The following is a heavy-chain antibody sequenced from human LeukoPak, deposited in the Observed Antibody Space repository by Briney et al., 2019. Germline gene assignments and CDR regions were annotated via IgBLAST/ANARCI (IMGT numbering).Heavy chain of an antibody. D-gene: IGHD3-10*01. CDR3: ARSMVRGVHWFDP. CDR2: INHSGST. J-gene: IGHJ5*02. Sequence: SETLSLTCAVYGGSFSGYYWSWIRQPPGKGLEWIWEINHSGSTNYNPSLKSRVTISVDTSKNQFSLKLTSVTAADTAVCYCARSMVRGVHWFDPWGQGTLVTVSS. V-gene: IGHV4-34*01. CDR1: GGSFSGYY.